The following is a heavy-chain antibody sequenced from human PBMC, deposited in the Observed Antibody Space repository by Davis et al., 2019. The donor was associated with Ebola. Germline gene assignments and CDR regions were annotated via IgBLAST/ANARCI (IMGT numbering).Heavy chain of an antibody. J-gene: IGHJ4*02. Sequence: PGGSLRLSCAASGFTFSSYGMNWVRQAPGKGLEWVAVVSFDGTKEDYADSVKGRFTISRDDAKNSLFLRMDSLGADDTAVYYCARARPFLPGSTQYHTNYFDLWGQGTLVTVSS. CDR3: ARARPFLPGSTQYHTNYFDL. D-gene: IGHD1-14*01. CDR1: GFTFSSYG. V-gene: IGHV3-30*03. CDR2: VSFDGTKE.